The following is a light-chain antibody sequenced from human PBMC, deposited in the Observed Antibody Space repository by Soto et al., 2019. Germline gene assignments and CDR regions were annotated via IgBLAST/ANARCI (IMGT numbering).Light chain of an antibody. CDR3: QQANSFPWT. J-gene: IGKJ1*01. CDR1: QGISSW. Sequence: DIQMPQSPSSVSASVGDRVTITCRASQGISSWLDWYQQKPGKAPKLLIYAASSLQSGVPSRFSGSGSGTDFTLTISSLQPEDFATYYCQQANSFPWTFGQGTKVAIK. CDR2: AAS. V-gene: IGKV1-12*01.